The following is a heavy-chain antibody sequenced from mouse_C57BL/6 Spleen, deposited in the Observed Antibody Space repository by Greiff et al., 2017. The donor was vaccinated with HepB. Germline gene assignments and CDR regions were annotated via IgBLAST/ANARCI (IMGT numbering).Heavy chain of an antibody. Sequence: VKLMESGPGLVAPSQILSITCTVSGFSLTSYGVDWVRQSPGKGLEWLGVIWGVGSTNYNSALKSRLSISKDNSKSQVFLKMNSLQTDDTAMYYCASGYYGSSPCFAYWGQGTLVTVSA. CDR2: IWGVGST. J-gene: IGHJ3*01. D-gene: IGHD1-1*01. V-gene: IGHV2-6*01. CDR1: GFSLTSYG. CDR3: ASGYYGSSPCFAY.